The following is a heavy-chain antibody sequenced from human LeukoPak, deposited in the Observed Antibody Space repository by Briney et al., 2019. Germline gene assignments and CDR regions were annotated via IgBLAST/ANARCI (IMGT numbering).Heavy chain of an antibody. V-gene: IGHV4-39*07. Sequence: LETLSLTCTVSGGSISSSSYYWGWIRQPPGKGLEWIGSIYYSGSTYYNPSLKSRVTISVDTSKNQFSLKLSSVTAADTAVYYCASRITVAGNYFDYWGQGTLVTVSS. CDR2: IYYSGST. CDR3: ASRITVAGNYFDY. CDR1: GGSISSSSYY. D-gene: IGHD6-19*01. J-gene: IGHJ4*02.